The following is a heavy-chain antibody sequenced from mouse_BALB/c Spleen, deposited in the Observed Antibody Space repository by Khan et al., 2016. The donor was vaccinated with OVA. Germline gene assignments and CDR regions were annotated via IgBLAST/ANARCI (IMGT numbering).Heavy chain of an antibody. J-gene: IGHJ2*01. CDR2: ISYSGST. V-gene: IGHV3-2*02. Sequence: EVQLQESGPGLVKPSQSLSLTCTVTGYSITSGYGWNWIRQFPGNKLEWMGYISYSGSTSYNPSLKSRISITRDTYKNQFFLQLNSVTTEDTATYYCARSIMANWGQGTTLTVSS. CDR3: ARSIMAN. CDR1: GYSITSGYG.